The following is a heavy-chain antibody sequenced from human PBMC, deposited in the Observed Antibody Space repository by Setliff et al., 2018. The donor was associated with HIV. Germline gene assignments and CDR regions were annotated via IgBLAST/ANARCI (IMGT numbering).Heavy chain of an antibody. Sequence: SETLSLTCTVSGGSISSGSYYWNWIRQPAGKGLEWIGRIFRSGSTYYNPSLKSRVTISVDTLKNHFSLKLSSVTAADTAVYYCARDGFWSGYIDYWGQGTLVTVSS. J-gene: IGHJ4*02. CDR3: ARDGFWSGYIDY. D-gene: IGHD3-3*01. CDR1: GGSISSGSYY. V-gene: IGHV4-61*02. CDR2: IFRSGST.